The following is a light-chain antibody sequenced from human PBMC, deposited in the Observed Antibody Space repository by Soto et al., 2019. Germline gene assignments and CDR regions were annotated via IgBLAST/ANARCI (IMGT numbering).Light chain of an antibody. CDR3: QQYGSSLFT. CDR1: QSVSSSY. V-gene: IGKV3-20*01. CDR2: GAS. J-gene: IGKJ3*01. Sequence: EIVWTQSPGTLSLSPGERATLSCRASQSVSSSYLAWYQQKPGQAPRLLIYGASSRATGIPDRFSGSGSGTDFTLTSSRLEPEEFAVYYCQQYGSSLFTFGPGTKVDI.